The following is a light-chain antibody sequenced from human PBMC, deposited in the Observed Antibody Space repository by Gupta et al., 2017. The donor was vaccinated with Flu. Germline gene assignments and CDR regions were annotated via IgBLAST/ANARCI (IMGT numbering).Light chain of an antibody. CDR2: DDD. J-gene: IGLJ3*02. Sequence: NFMLTQPLSVSGCPGKTIIISCTRSRGNIADNYVQWYQQRPGSAPPNAIYDDDQRPSGVPARFSCSVDSSSNVASLTISGLQTADEADYYCQSYDNTVWVFGGGTKLTVL. CDR3: QSYDNTVWV. CDR1: RGNIADNY. V-gene: IGLV6-57*03.